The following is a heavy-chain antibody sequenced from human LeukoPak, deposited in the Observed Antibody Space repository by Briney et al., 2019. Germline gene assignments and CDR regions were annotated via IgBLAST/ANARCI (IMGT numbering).Heavy chain of an antibody. CDR3: AKPAAPYDILTGYSH. CDR2: VSGSGGST. D-gene: IGHD3-9*01. CDR1: GFTFSSYA. J-gene: IGHJ4*02. V-gene: IGHV3-23*01. Sequence: GGSLRLSCAASGFTFSSYAMSWVRQAPGKGLEWVSAVSGSGGSTYYADSVKGRFTISRDNSKNTLYLQMNSLRAEDTAVYYCAKPAAPYDILTGYSHWGQGTLVTVSS.